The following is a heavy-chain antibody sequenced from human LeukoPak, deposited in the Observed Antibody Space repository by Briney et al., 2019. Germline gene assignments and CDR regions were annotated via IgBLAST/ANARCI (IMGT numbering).Heavy chain of an antibody. J-gene: IGHJ4*02. Sequence: SQTLSLTCTVSGGSISSYYWNWIRQPPGKGLEWIGYIYYSGSTDYNPSLKSRVTISVDTSKNQFSLKLTSVTAADTAVYYCARVGDSSGYPWYFDYWGQGTLVTVSS. CDR3: ARVGDSSGYPWYFDY. CDR1: GGSISSYY. D-gene: IGHD3-22*01. V-gene: IGHV4-59*01. CDR2: IYYSGST.